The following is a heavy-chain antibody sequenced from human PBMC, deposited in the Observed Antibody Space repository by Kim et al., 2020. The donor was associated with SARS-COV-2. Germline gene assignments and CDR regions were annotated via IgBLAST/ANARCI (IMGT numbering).Heavy chain of an antibody. CDR3: ARAPFDYDYCWWCPTKDRTYYYGMDV. V-gene: IGHV7-4-1*02. D-gene: IGHD3-16*01. CDR1: GYTFTSYA. CDR2: INTYTGNP. J-gene: IGHJ6*02. Sequence: ASVKVSCKASGYTFTSYAMNWVRQAPGQGLEWMGWINTYTGNPKYAQGFKGRFVISMDTSVSTAYLEISSLKAEDTAVYYCARAPFDYDYCWWCPTKDRTYYYGMDVWGQGTTVTVSS.